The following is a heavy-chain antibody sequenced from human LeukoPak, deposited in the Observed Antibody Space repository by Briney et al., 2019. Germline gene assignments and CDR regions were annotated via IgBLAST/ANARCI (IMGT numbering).Heavy chain of an antibody. D-gene: IGHD3-9*01. J-gene: IGHJ5*02. CDR3: ARKGPVGILTGYYTGGGTFDP. CDR1: GFTFSSYS. Sequence: PGGSLRLSCAASGFTFSSYSMNWVRQAPGKGLEWVSSISSSSSYIYYADSVKGRFTISRDNAKNSLYLQMNSLRAEDTAVYYCARKGPVGILTGYYTGGGTFDPWGQGTLVTVSS. V-gene: IGHV3-21*01. CDR2: ISSSSSYI.